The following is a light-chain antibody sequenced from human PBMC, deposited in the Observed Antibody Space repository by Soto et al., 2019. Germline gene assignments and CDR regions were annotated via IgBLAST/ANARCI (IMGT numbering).Light chain of an antibody. V-gene: IGKV3-15*01. CDR3: QQYNSSPS. J-gene: IGKJ5*01. Sequence: EVVLTQPPGTPSLSLGGRASLSCRASERIYSAYLGWYQQKPGQVPSLLIYGASTRASGIPARFSGSGSGTEFTLTIGSLQSEDFAVYYCQQYNSSPSFGQGTRLEIK. CDR2: GAS. CDR1: ERIYSAY.